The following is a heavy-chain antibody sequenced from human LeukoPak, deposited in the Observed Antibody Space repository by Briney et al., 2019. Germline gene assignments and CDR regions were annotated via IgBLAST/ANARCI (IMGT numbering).Heavy chain of an antibody. D-gene: IGHD7-27*01. CDR3: ARTPPNWGADY. CDR2: MSPNSGNT. J-gene: IGHJ4*02. Sequence: ASVKVSCKASGYTFTGYYMHWVRQAPGQGLEWMGWMSPNSGNTGYAQKFQDRVTMTRDTSISTAYMELSSLRSEDTAVYYCARTPPNWGADYWGQGTLVTVSS. CDR1: GYTFTGYY. V-gene: IGHV1-8*02.